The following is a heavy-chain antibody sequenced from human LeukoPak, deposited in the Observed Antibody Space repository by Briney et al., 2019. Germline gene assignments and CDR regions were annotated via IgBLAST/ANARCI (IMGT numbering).Heavy chain of an antibody. CDR3: ARGQSYYPY. D-gene: IGHD1-26*01. V-gene: IGHV3-21*01. CDR1: GFTFSSYT. Sequence: GGSLRLSCAASGFTFSSYTMNWVRQAPGKGLEWVSSIAGSSGYISYADSVKGRSTISRDNAKKSLYLQMTSLTAEDTAVYYCARGQSYYPYWGQGTLVTVSS. J-gene: IGHJ4*02. CDR2: IAGSSGYI.